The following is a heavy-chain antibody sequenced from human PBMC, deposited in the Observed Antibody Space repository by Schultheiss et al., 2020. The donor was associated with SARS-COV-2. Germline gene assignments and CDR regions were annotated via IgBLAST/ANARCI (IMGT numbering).Heavy chain of an antibody. Sequence: ASVKVSCKASGYTFTSYGISWVRQAPGQGLEWMGWISAYNGNTNYAQKLQGRVTMTRDTSISTAYMDLSRLTSDDTAVYYCARRARWFSDWYLDYWGQGTLVTVSS. CDR2: ISAYNGNT. CDR1: GYTFTSYG. CDR3: ARRARWFSDWYLDY. D-gene: IGHD6-19*01. V-gene: IGHV1-18*01. J-gene: IGHJ4*02.